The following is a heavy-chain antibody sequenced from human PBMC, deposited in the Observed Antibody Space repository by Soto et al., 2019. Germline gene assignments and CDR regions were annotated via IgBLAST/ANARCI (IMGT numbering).Heavy chain of an antibody. CDR1: GFIFSTYW. Sequence: EVQLVESGGGLVQPGGSLRLSCAASGFIFSTYWMFWVRQAPGKGLVCVSRINTDGSSTTYADSVKGRFTISRDNAKNTLYLPMDSLRVEDTPVYYCARPPRSGSGNDAFYIWGQGTMVTVSS. CDR2: INTDGSST. CDR3: ARPPRSGSGNDAFYI. D-gene: IGHD3-10*01. V-gene: IGHV3-74*01. J-gene: IGHJ3*02.